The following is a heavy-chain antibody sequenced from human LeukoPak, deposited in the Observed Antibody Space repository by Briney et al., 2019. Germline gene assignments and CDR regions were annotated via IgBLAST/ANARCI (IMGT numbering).Heavy chain of an antibody. CDR2: IYSGGST. J-gene: IGHJ4*02. Sequence: GGSLRLSCAASGFTVSSNYMSWVRQAPGKGLEWVSVIYSGGSTYYADSVKGRFTISRGNSKNTLYLQMNSLRAEDTAVYYCARDYSDYGGNRFDYWGQGTLVTVSS. V-gene: IGHV3-53*01. CDR1: GFTVSSNY. CDR3: ARDYSDYGGNRFDY. D-gene: IGHD4-23*01.